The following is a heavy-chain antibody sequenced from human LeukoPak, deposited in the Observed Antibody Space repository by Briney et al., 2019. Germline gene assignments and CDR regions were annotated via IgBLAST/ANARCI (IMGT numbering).Heavy chain of an antibody. Sequence: TGGSLRLSCAASGFSVINNYMNWVRQAPGKGLEWVSVIYSAGSANYIDSVKGRFTISRDNSKNTLYLQMNSLRAEDTAVYYCARDAGETYSLAFDLWGQGTMVTVSS. V-gene: IGHV3-53*01. CDR2: IYSAGSA. CDR3: ARDAGETYSLAFDL. J-gene: IGHJ3*01. CDR1: GFSVINNY. D-gene: IGHD1-26*01.